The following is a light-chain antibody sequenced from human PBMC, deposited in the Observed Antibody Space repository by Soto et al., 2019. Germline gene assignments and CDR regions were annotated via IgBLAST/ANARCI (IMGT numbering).Light chain of an antibody. CDR1: QGINNY. Sequence: DIQMTQSPSSLSASVGDRVTITCRASQGINNYLAWYQQKPGKVPKLLIYTASTLQSGVQSRFSGSGSGTDFTLTIRSLQPEDVATYSCQKYNSAPWTFGQGTKVEIK. J-gene: IGKJ1*01. V-gene: IGKV1-27*01. CDR3: QKYNSAPWT. CDR2: TAS.